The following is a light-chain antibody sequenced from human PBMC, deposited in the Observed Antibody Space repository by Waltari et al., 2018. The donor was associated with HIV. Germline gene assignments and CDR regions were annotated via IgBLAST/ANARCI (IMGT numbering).Light chain of an antibody. CDR3: CSYAGSAYV. Sequence: QSALTQPRSVSGSPGQSVTISCTGTSSDVCAYNYVSWYQQHPGKAPKLMSYDVTKRPSVVPERFSGSKSGNTASLTISGLQAVDEADYYCCSYAGSAYVFGTGTNVTVL. V-gene: IGLV2-11*01. CDR1: SSDVCAYNY. CDR2: DVT. J-gene: IGLJ1*01.